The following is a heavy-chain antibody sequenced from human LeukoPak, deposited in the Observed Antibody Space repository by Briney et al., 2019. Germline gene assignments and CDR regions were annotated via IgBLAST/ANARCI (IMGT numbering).Heavy chain of an antibody. CDR2: IKQDGSEK. D-gene: IGHD6-13*01. CDR1: GFTFSSYW. CDR3: ARDRIAAARNYYYYMGV. Sequence: GGSLRLSCAASGFTFSSYWMSWVRQAPGKGLEWVANIKQDGSEKYYVDSVKGRFTTSRDNAKNSLYLQMNSLRAEDTAVYYCARDRIAAARNYYYYMGVWGKGTTVTVSS. J-gene: IGHJ6*03. V-gene: IGHV3-7*01.